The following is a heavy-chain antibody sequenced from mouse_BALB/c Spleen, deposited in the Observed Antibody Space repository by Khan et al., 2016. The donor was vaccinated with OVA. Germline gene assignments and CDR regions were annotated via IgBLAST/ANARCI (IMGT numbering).Heavy chain of an antibody. CDR2: ISYSGVT. J-gene: IGHJ2*01. D-gene: IGHD1-1*01. V-gene: IGHV3-2*02. CDR3: ARGNYYGYYFDY. Sequence: EVQLVESGPGLVKPSQSLSLTCTVTGYSITSGYAWNWIRQFPGNKLEWMGYISYSGVTNYTPYLKSRISITRDTSKNQFFLQLNSVTTEDTATDYCARGNYYGYYFDYWGQGTTLTVSS. CDR1: GYSITSGYA.